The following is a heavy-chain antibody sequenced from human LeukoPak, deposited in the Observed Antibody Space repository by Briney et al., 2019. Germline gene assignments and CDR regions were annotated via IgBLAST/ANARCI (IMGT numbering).Heavy chain of an antibody. V-gene: IGHV1-18*01. CDR1: GYTFRSYG. Sequence: EASVKVSCKASGYTFRSYGFSWVRQAPGQGLEWMGWISANNGNTNYAQKLQDRFTMTTDTSTSTAYMELRSLRSDDTAVYYCARDEEGASYLAYWGQGTLLTVSS. CDR2: ISANNGNT. D-gene: IGHD1-26*01. J-gene: IGHJ4*02. CDR3: ARDEEGASYLAY.